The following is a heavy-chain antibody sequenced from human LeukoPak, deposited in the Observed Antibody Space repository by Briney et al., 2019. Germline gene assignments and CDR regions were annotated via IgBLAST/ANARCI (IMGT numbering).Heavy chain of an antibody. J-gene: IGHJ3*02. CDR1: GFTFSSYA. CDR3: AKGTGYCDSSGYDPFDI. CDR2: ISGSGNRT. V-gene: IGHV3-23*01. D-gene: IGHD3-22*01. Sequence: GGSLRPSCAASGFTFSSYAMSWVRQAPGKGLEWVSSISGSGNRTYYADSVKGRFTISRDNSKNTLFLQMNSLRAEDTAVYYCAKGTGYCDSSGYDPFDIWGQGIMVTVSS.